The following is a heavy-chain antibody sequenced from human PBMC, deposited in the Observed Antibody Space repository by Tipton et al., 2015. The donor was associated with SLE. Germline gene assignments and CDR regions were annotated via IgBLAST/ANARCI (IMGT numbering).Heavy chain of an antibody. CDR2: IYGGGTT. J-gene: IGHJ3*02. V-gene: IGHV3-53*05. CDR3: VREKGPKDAFDI. CDR1: GFTLSSNY. Sequence: AVSGFTLSSNYMSWVRQAPGKGLEWVSVIYGGGTTYYADSVQGRFTISRDNLKNTLYLQMNTLRAEDTAVYYCVREKGPKDAFDIWGQGTIVTVSP.